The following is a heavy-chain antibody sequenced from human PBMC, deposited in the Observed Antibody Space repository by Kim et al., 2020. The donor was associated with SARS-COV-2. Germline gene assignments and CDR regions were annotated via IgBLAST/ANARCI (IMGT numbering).Heavy chain of an antibody. D-gene: IGHD5-12*01. V-gene: IGHV4-31*02. J-gene: IGHJ3*02. Sequence: PTLKSRVTLSLDTSKNQFSLKRSSVTAADTAVYYCARVGRWLNYDAFDIWGQGTMVTVSS. CDR3: ARVGRWLNYDAFDI.